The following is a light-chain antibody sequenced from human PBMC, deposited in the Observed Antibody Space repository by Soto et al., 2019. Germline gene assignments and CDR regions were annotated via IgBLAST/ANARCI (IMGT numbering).Light chain of an antibody. J-gene: IGKJ2*01. Sequence: DIQMTQSPSSLSASVGDRVTITCRASQAISNSLAWLQQKPGKAPKSLMYAASRLQSGVPAKFSGSGSGTDFTLTISSLQPEDFTIYYCQQYNSNPYTFGQGTKLEIK. CDR1: QAISNS. V-gene: IGKV1-16*02. CDR2: AAS. CDR3: QQYNSNPYT.